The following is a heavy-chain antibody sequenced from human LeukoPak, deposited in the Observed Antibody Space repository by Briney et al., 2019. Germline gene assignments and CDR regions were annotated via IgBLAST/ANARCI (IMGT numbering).Heavy chain of an antibody. J-gene: IGHJ4*02. CDR1: GGSFSGYY. CDR2: INHSGST. CDR3: ARTGGYDYSSLVY. D-gene: IGHD5-12*01. V-gene: IGHV4-34*01. Sequence: SETLSLTCAAYGGSFSGYYWSWIRQPPGKGLEWIGEINHSGSTNYNPSLKSRVTISVDTSKNQFSLKLSSVTAADTAVYYCARTGGYDYSSLVYWGQGTLVTVSS.